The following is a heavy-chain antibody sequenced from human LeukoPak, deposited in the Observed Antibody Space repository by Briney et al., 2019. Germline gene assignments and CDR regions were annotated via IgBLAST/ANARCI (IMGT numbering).Heavy chain of an antibody. Sequence: GGSLRLSCTASGFSFSDYYMSGIRQAPGKGLGWISYISSRSTYISDADSVKGRFTISRDNAKNLLFLQMNSLRVEDTALYYWARGATGAFDYWGQGILVTVST. CDR3: ARGATGAFDY. D-gene: IGHD2-15*01. V-gene: IGHV3-11*06. CDR1: GFSFSDYY. CDR2: ISSRSTYI. J-gene: IGHJ4*02.